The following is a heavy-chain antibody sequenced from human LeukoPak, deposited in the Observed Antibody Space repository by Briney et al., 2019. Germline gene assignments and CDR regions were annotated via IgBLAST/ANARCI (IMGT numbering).Heavy chain of an antibody. D-gene: IGHD1/OR15-1a*01. CDR2: INWDGGAT. Sequence: PGGSLRLSCAASGFTFDDYGMSWVRQAPGKGLEWVSGINWDGGATGYPDSVKGRFTISRDNAKNSLCLQMSSLRAEDTALYYCARFGTGVDTSYMYVWGKGTTVTVSS. CDR1: GFTFDDYG. V-gene: IGHV3-20*04. J-gene: IGHJ6*03. CDR3: ARFGTGVDTSYMYV.